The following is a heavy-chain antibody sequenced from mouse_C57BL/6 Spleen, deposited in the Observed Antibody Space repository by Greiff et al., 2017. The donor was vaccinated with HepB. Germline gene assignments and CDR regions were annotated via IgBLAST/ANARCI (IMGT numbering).Heavy chain of an antibody. Sequence: QVQLQQPGAELVRPGTSVKLSCKASGYTFTSYWMHWVKQRPGQGLEWIGVIDPSDSYTNYNQKFKGKATLTVDTSSSTAYMQLSSLTSEDSAVYYCARRGDDDGLLDYWGQGTTLTVSS. CDR1: GYTFTSYW. J-gene: IGHJ2*01. V-gene: IGHV1-59*01. CDR2: IDPSDSYT. D-gene: IGHD2-4*01. CDR3: ARRGDDDGLLDY.